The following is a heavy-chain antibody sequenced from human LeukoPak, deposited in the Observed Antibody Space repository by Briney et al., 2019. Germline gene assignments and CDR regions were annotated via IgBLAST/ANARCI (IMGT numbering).Heavy chain of an antibody. CDR2: MNPNSGNK. CDR3: ARGPQWRGDYYYMDV. CDR1: GYSFTNFD. V-gene: IGHV1-8*01. Sequence: AASVKVSCKASGYSFTNFDINWVRQATGQGLEWMGWMNPNSGNKGYAQKFQGRVSMTMNTSITTAYMELSSLRSGDTAVYYCARGPQWRGDYYYMDVWGRGTTVTVSS. J-gene: IGHJ6*03. D-gene: IGHD6-19*01.